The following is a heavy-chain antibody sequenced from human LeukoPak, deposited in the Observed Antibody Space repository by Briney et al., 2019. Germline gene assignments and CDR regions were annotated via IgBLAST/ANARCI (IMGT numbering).Heavy chain of an antibody. V-gene: IGHV3-21*01. Sequence: PGGSLRLSCAASGFTFSSYSMNWVRQAPGKGLEWVSSISSSSSYIYYADSVKGRFTISRDNAKNSLYLQMNSLRAEDTAVYYCARDGGHSTDFDYWGQGILVTVSS. J-gene: IGHJ4*02. CDR2: ISSSSSYI. D-gene: IGHD2-8*02. CDR3: ARDGGHSTDFDY. CDR1: GFTFSSYS.